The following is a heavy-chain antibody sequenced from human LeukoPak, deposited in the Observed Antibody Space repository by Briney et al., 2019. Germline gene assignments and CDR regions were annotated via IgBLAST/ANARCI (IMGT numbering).Heavy chain of an antibody. J-gene: IGHJ4*02. Sequence: GGSLRLSCAASGFTFSSYNMNWVRQAPGKGLEWVSDISSSGSTIYFADSVKGRFTISRDNSKNTLYLQMNSLRAEDTAVYYCARGPWASFDYWGQGTLVTVSS. D-gene: IGHD3-16*01. CDR2: ISSSGSTI. CDR1: GFTFSSYN. CDR3: ARGPWASFDY. V-gene: IGHV3-48*01.